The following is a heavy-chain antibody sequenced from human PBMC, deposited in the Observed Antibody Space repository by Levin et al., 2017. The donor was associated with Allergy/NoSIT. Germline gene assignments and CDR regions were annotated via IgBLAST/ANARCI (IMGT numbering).Heavy chain of an antibody. CDR2: IRSKTYGATT. CDR1: GFTFGDYA. Sequence: GESLKISCTASGFTFGDYAMSWFRQAPGKGLEWVGFIRSKTYGATTEYAASVKGRFTISRDDSKSIAYLQMNSLKTEDTAVYYCTRDHFRPGDYFDYWGQGTLVTVSS. D-gene: IGHD3-3*02. CDR3: TRDHFRPGDYFDY. J-gene: IGHJ4*02. V-gene: IGHV3-49*03.